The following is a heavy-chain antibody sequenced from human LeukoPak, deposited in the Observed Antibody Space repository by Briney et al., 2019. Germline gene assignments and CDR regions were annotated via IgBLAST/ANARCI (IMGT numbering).Heavy chain of an antibody. CDR2: IKQDGSEK. J-gene: IGHJ6*03. CDR3: ARGGSYWERNYYYYYMDV. CDR1: GFTFSSYW. V-gene: IGHV3-7*01. D-gene: IGHD1-26*01. Sequence: GGSPRLSCAASGFTFSSYWMSWVRQAPGKGREWVANIKQDGSEKYYVDSVKGRFTISRDNAKNSLYLQMNSLRAEHTAVYYCARGGSYWERNYYYYYMDVWGKGTTVTVSS.